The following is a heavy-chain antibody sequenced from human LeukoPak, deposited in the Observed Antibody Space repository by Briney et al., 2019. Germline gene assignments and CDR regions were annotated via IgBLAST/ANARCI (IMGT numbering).Heavy chain of an antibody. D-gene: IGHD3-10*01. CDR1: GGSISSGTYY. J-gene: IGHJ6*03. Sequence: PSETLSLTCTVSGGSISSGTYYWSWIRQPAGKGLEWIGRIYTTGSTNYNPSLKSRVTISVGTSKNQFSLKLSSVTAADTAVYFCASSSSGSYYYMDVWGKGTTVTVSS. V-gene: IGHV4-61*02. CDR2: IYTTGST. CDR3: ASSSSGSYYYMDV.